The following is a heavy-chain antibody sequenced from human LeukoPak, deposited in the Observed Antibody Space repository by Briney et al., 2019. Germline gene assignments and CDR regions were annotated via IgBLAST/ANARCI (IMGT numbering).Heavy chain of an antibody. J-gene: IGHJ4*02. D-gene: IGHD2-2*02. Sequence: PSETLSLTCTVSGGSISSSSYYWGWIRQPPGKGLEWIGSIYHSGSTYYNPSLKSRVTISVDTSKNQFSLKLSSVTAADTAVYYCAREEDIVVVPAAIPGNYWGQGTLVTVSS. V-gene: IGHV4-39*07. CDR2: IYHSGST. CDR1: GGSISSSSYY. CDR3: AREEDIVVVPAAIPGNY.